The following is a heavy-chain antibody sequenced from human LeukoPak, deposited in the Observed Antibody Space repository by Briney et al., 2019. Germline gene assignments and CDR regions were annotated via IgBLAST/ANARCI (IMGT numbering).Heavy chain of an antibody. D-gene: IGHD2-15*01. Sequence: SETLSLTCTVSGGSISSYYWSWIRQPPGKGLVWIGYIYYSGSTNYNPSLKSRVTISVDTSKNQFSLKLSSVTAADTAVYYCARDPLYCSGGSCYYYGMDVWGQGTTVTVSS. CDR1: GGSISSYY. J-gene: IGHJ6*02. CDR3: ARDPLYCSGGSCYYYGMDV. CDR2: IYYSGST. V-gene: IGHV4-59*01.